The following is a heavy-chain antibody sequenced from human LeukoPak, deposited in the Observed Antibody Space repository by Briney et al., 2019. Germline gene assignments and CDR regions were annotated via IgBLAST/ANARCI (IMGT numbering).Heavy chain of an antibody. Sequence: SQTLSLTCTVSGGSISSGSYYWSWIRQPAGKGLEWIGRIYTSGSTNYNPSLKSRVTISVDTSKNQFSLKLSSVTAADTAVYYCARGNTNDAFDIWGQGTMVTVSS. J-gene: IGHJ3*02. CDR2: IYTSGST. CDR3: ARGNTNDAFDI. V-gene: IGHV4-61*02. CDR1: GGSISSGSYY. D-gene: IGHD1-1*01.